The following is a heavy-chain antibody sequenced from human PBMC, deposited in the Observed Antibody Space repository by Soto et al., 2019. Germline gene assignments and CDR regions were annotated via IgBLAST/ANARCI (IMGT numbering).Heavy chain of an antibody. CDR1: GYSFTSYW. J-gene: IGHJ6*02. CDR2: IGPGDFYP. D-gene: IGHD1-26*01. Sequence: GESLKISCKGSGYSFTSYWISWVRQMPGKGLEWVGRIGPGDFYPTYNPSFQGHVTISADKSISTAYMQWSSLKASDTAIYYCARLVVGVTSNYIPIYYYGMDVWGQGTTVTVSS. CDR3: ARLVVGVTSNYIPIYYYGMDV. V-gene: IGHV5-10-1*01.